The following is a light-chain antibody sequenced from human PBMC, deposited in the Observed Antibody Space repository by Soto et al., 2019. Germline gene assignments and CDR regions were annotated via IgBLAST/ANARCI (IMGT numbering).Light chain of an antibody. CDR3: QQSFSIPQT. V-gene: IGKV1-39*01. J-gene: IGKJ1*01. CDR2: GAS. CDR1: QSINTY. Sequence: DFQMTQSPSSLSASVGDRVTITCRASQSINTYLNWYQQKPGKAPKIVIYGASSLQSGVPSRFSGSGSGTDFTLTISSLQPEDFATYYCQQSFSIPQTFGQGTKVEIK.